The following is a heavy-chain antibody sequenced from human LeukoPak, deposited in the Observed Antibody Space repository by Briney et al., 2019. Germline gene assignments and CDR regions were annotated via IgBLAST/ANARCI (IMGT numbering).Heavy chain of an antibody. CDR2: INPNSGGT. J-gene: IGHJ4*02. Sequence: GASVKVSCKASGYTFTGYYMHWVRQAPGPGLEWMGWINPNSGGTNYAQKFQGRVTMTRDTSISTAYMELSRLRSDDTAVYYCARGIYDFWSGYLDYWGQGTLVTVSS. V-gene: IGHV1-2*02. CDR3: ARGIYDFWSGYLDY. CDR1: GYTFTGYY. D-gene: IGHD3-3*01.